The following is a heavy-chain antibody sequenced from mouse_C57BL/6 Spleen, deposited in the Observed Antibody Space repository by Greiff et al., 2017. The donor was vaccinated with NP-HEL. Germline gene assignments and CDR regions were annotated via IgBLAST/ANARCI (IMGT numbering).Heavy chain of an antibody. V-gene: IGHV3-6*01. CDR1: GYSITSGYY. Sequence: EVQLVESGPGLVKPSQSLSLTCSVTGYSITSGYYWNWIRQFPGNKLEWMGYISYDGSNNYNPSLKNRISITRDTSKNQFFLKLNSVTTEDTATYYCARDLGYSLDYWGQGTTLTVSS. D-gene: IGHD3-1*01. CDR3: ARDLGYSLDY. J-gene: IGHJ2*01. CDR2: ISYDGSN.